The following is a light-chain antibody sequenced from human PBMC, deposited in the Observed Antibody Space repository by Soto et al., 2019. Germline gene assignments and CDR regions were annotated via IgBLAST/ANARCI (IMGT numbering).Light chain of an antibody. CDR2: DAS. CDR1: QNVYNN. Sequence: EIVMTQSPATLSVSPGEGATLSCKASQNVYNNLAWYQQRPGQPPRLLIYDASTRATGIPDRFSGSGSGTDFTLTISRLEPEDFAVYYCQQYGSSPGFTFGPGTKVDIK. J-gene: IGKJ3*01. V-gene: IGKV3-20*01. CDR3: QQYGSSPGFT.